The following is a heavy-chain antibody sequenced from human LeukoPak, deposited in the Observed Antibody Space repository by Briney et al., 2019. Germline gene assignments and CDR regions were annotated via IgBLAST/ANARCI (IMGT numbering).Heavy chain of an antibody. J-gene: IGHJ4*02. CDR3: ATLGYSYGTDY. V-gene: IGHV4-61*02. CDR1: GDSISSGNYY. D-gene: IGHD5-18*01. Sequence: SETLSLTCTVSGDSISSGNYYWTWIRQPAGKGLEWIGRIYTSGSTNYNPPLKSRVTISVDTSKNQFSLKLSSVTAADTAVYYCATLGYSYGTDYWGQGTLVTVSS. CDR2: IYTSGST.